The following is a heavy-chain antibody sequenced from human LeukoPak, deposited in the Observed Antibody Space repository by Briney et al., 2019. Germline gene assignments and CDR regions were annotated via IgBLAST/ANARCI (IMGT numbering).Heavy chain of an antibody. D-gene: IGHD3-10*02. Sequence: GGSLRLSCAASGFTFDDYGMSWVRQAPGKGLEWVSGINWNGGSTGYADSVKGRSTISRDNAKNSLYLQMNSLRAEDTALYYCAELGITMIGGVWGKGTTVTISS. J-gene: IGHJ6*04. CDR1: GFTFDDYG. V-gene: IGHV3-20*04. CDR3: AELGITMIGGV. CDR2: INWNGGST.